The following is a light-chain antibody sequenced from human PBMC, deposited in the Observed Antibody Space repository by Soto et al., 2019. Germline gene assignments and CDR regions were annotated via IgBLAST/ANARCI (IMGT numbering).Light chain of an antibody. V-gene: IGKV1-5*03. CDR3: QHYNSYSEA. J-gene: IGKJ1*01. Sequence: DIQMTQSPSTLSAYVGDRVTITCRASESVSTWLAWYQQKPGKAPKVLIYKASTLKSGVPSRFSGSGSGTEFTLTISSLQPDDFATYYCQHYNSYSEAFGQGTKVDI. CDR2: KAS. CDR1: ESVSTW.